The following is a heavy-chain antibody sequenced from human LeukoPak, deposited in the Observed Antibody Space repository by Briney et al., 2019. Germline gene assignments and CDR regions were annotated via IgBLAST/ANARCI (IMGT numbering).Heavy chain of an antibody. Sequence: SQTLSLTCTVSGGSISSGGYYWSWIRQHPGKGLEWIGYIYYSGSTYYNPSLKSRVTISVDTSKNQFSLKLSSVTAADTAVYYCARGSIGLSGDSGVDYWGQGTLVTVSS. J-gene: IGHJ4*02. V-gene: IGHV4-31*03. CDR3: ARGSIGLSGDSGVDY. D-gene: IGHD5-12*01. CDR1: GGSISSGGYY. CDR2: IYYSGST.